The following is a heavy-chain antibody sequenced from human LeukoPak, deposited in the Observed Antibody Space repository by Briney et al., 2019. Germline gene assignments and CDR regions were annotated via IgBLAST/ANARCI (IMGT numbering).Heavy chain of an antibody. Sequence: PSETLSLTCTVAGGSISSYYWSWIRQPPGKGLEYIGFIYYSGTTKYNPSLKSGATISVDTSKNQFSLKLTSVTAADTAVYYCARGRYYYDSSGYYYDNWFDPWGQGTLVTVSS. CDR1: GGSISSYY. CDR2: IYYSGTT. J-gene: IGHJ5*02. CDR3: ARGRYYYDSSGYYYDNWFDP. D-gene: IGHD3-22*01. V-gene: IGHV4-59*01.